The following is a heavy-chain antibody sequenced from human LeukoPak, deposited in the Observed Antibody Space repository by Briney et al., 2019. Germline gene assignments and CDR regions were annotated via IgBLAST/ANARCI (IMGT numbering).Heavy chain of an antibody. CDR2: IIPIFGTA. V-gene: IGHV1-69*13. CDR1: GGTFSSYA. D-gene: IGHD5-18*01. CDR3: ERGQGQLWCFDY. J-gene: IGHJ4*02. Sequence: GASVKVSCKASGGTFSSYAISWVRHTPGQGLEWMGGIIPIFGTANYAQKFKGRVTITADESTSTAYMELSSLRSEDTAVTYCERGQGQLWCFDYWGQGTLVTVSS.